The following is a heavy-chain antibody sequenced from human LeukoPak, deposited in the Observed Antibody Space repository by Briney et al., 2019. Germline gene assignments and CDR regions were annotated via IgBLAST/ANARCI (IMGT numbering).Heavy chain of an antibody. CDR2: ISGSGGST. D-gene: IGHD3-10*01. J-gene: IGHJ4*02. Sequence: PGGSLRLSCAASGFTFSSYAMSWVRQAPGKGLEWVSAISGSGGSTYYADSVKGRFTISRDNSKNTLYLQMNSLRAEDTAVYYCATDGARVRGDIEFDYWGQGTLVTVSS. CDR3: ATDGARVRGDIEFDY. CDR1: GFTFSSYA. V-gene: IGHV3-23*01.